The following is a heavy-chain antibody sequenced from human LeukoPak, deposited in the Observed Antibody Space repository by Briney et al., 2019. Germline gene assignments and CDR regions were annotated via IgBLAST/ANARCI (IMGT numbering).Heavy chain of an antibody. CDR3: AKVTFGGVIVIQALDY. V-gene: IGHV3-21*04. D-gene: IGHD3-16*02. CDR1: GFTFSSYA. Sequence: GGSLRLSCAASGFTFSSYAMSWVRQAPGKGLEWVSSISSSSSYIYYADSVKGRFTISRDNAKNSLYLQMNSLRAEDTAVYYCAKVTFGGVIVIQALDYWGQGTLVTVSS. CDR2: ISSSSSYI. J-gene: IGHJ4*02.